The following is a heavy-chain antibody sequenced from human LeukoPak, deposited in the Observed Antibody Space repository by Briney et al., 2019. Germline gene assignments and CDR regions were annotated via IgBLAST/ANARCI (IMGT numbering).Heavy chain of an antibody. Sequence: ASVKVSCKASGYTFTGYYMHWVRQAPGQGLEWMGWISPYSGNTDYTERLQGRVTMTTDTSTTTAFMELRSLRSDDTAVYYCARTSGVSAAGSPYYFDYWGQGTLVTVSS. D-gene: IGHD6-13*01. CDR1: GYTFTGYY. CDR3: ARTSGVSAAGSPYYFDY. J-gene: IGHJ4*02. CDR2: ISPYSGNT. V-gene: IGHV1-18*04.